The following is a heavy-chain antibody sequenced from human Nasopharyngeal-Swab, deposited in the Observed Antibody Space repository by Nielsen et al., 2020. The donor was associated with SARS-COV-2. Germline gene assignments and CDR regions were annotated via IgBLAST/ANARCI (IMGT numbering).Heavy chain of an antibody. CDR2: IYYSGST. V-gene: IGHV4-59*13. D-gene: IGHD1-26*01. J-gene: IGHJ5*02. CDR3: ARDNSKWEPRFWFDP. Sequence: PGKGLEWIGYIYYSGSTNYNPSLKSRVTISVDTSKNQFSLKLSSVTAADTAVYYCARDNSKWEPRFWFDPWGQGTLVNVSS.